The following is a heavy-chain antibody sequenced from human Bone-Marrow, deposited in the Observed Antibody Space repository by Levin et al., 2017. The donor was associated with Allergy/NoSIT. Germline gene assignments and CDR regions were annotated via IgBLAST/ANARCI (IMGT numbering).Heavy chain of an antibody. J-gene: IGHJ4*02. CDR1: GASITSYY. D-gene: IGHD2-21*01. Sequence: KTSETLSLTCTVSGASITSYYWNWIRQPPGKGLEWIGDVYYSGSTNYNPSLKSRVAISVDTSKNQLSLKLTSVTAADTAVYYCARGTQGLLDYWGQGSLVTVSS. V-gene: IGHV4-59*01. CDR2: VYYSGST. CDR3: ARGTQGLLDY.